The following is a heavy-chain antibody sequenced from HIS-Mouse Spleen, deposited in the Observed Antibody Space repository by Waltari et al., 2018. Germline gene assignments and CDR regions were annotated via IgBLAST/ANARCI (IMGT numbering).Heavy chain of an antibody. D-gene: IGHD6-13*01. J-gene: IGHJ2*01. Sequence: QLQLQESGPGLVKPSETLSLTCTVPGCSISSSSYFLAWIRQPPGKGLEWIGSIYYSGSTYYNPSLKSRVTISVDTSKNQFSLKLSSVTAADTAVYYCAREIPYSSSWYDWYFDLWGRGTLVTVSS. CDR3: AREIPYSSSWYDWYFDL. V-gene: IGHV4-39*07. CDR2: IYYSGST. CDR1: GCSISSSSYF.